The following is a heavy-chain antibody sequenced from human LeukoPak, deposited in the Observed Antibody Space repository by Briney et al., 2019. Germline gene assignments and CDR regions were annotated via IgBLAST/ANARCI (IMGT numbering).Heavy chain of an antibody. Sequence: PGGSLRLSCAASGFTFDDYGMSWVRQAPGKGLEWVSGINWNGGSTGYADSVKGRFTISRDNAKNSLYLQMNSLRAEDTAVYYCARDSANVVGAKSIFDYWGQGALVTVSS. J-gene: IGHJ4*02. CDR2: INWNGGST. CDR1: GFTFDDYG. D-gene: IGHD1-26*01. CDR3: ARDSANVVGAKSIFDY. V-gene: IGHV3-20*04.